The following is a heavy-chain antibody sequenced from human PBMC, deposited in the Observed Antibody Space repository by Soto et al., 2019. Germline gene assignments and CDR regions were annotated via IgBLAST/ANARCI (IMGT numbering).Heavy chain of an antibody. D-gene: IGHD3-22*01. CDR3: ARTTYYYDSSGYYLRYFDY. CDR2: IFSNDEK. Sequence: QVTLKESGPVLVKPTETLTLTCTVSGFSLSNARMGVSWIRQPPGKALEWLAHIFSNDEKSYSTSLKSRLTISKDTSKSQVVLTMTNMDPVDTATYYCARTTYYYDSSGYYLRYFDYWGQGTLVTVSS. CDR1: GFSLSNARMG. V-gene: IGHV2-26*01. J-gene: IGHJ4*02.